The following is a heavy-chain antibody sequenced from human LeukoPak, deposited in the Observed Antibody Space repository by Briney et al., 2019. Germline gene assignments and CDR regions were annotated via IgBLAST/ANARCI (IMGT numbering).Heavy chain of an antibody. J-gene: IGHJ4*02. CDR3: VRGGGGSYDYFDY. Sequence: GGSLRLSCAAAGFTFTSYDMHWVRQATGKGLEWVSGIDSAGDPDYSGSVKGRFTISREDAKNSLYLQMNSLRAGDTAVYYCVRGGGGSYDYFDYWGQGTLVTVSS. D-gene: IGHD1-26*01. CDR2: IDSAGDP. V-gene: IGHV3-13*05. CDR1: GFTFTSYD.